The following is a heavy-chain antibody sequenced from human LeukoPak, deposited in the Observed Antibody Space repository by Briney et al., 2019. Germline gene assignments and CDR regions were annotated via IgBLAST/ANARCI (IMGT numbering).Heavy chain of an antibody. J-gene: IGHJ1*01. CDR2: ITGNGNST. Sequence: GGSLRLSCAASGFTFTNYAMHWVRQAPGKGLEYVSGITGNGNSTYYANSVKGRFTISRDNSKNTLYLQMGSLRPEDMAVYFCARSNGGSSAYSSAALWGQGTLVTVSS. V-gene: IGHV3-64*01. CDR1: GFTFTNYA. CDR3: ARSNGGSSAYSSAAL. D-gene: IGHD2-21*01.